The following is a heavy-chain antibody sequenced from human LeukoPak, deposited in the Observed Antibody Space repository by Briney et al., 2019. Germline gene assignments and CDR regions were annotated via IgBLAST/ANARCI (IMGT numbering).Heavy chain of an antibody. CDR3: AKDRSSSGWYASFFDY. CDR1: GFTFSSYA. D-gene: IGHD6-19*01. V-gene: IGHV3-23*01. Sequence: GGSLRLSCAASGFTFSSYAMSWARQAPGKGLEWVSAISGSGGSTYYADSVKGRFTISRDNSKNTLHLQMNSLRAEDTAVYYCAKDRSSSGWYASFFDYWGQGTLVTVSS. J-gene: IGHJ4*02. CDR2: ISGSGGST.